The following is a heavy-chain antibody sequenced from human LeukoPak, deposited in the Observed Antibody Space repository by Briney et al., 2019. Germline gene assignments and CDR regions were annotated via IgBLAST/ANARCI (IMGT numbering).Heavy chain of an antibody. CDR2: IYSGGST. D-gene: IGHD3-22*01. Sequence: GGSLRLSCAASGFTVSSNYMTWVRQAPGKGLECVSVIYSGGSTYYTDSVKGRFTISRDNSKNTLYLQMNGLRAEDTAVYYCARDSGYDSSGYFNYWGQGTLVTVSS. V-gene: IGHV3-53*01. CDR3: ARDSGYDSSGYFNY. J-gene: IGHJ4*02. CDR1: GFTVSSNY.